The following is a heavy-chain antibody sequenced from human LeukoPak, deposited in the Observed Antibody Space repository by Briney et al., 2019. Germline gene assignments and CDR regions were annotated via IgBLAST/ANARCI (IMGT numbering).Heavy chain of an antibody. V-gene: IGHV3-23*01. D-gene: IGHD2-15*01. CDR2: ISGSGGST. J-gene: IGHJ4*02. CDR1: GFTFSSYA. Sequence: GGSLRLSCAASGFTFSSYAMSWVRQAPGKGLEWVSAISGSGGSTYYADSVKGRFTISRDNAKSSMWLQMNSLRDEDAAVYYCARDQTPFYWGQGSLVTVSS. CDR3: ARDQTPFY.